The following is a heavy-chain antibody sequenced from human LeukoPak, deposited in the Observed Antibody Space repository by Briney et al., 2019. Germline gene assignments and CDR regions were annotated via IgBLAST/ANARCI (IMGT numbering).Heavy chain of an antibody. D-gene: IGHD3-22*01. CDR1: GGSFSGYY. V-gene: IGHV4-34*01. CDR3: ARGYLYDRSGYHPY. J-gene: IGHJ4*02. Sequence: SETLSLTCAVYGGSFSGYYWSWIRQPPGKGVEWIGEINHSGSTNYNPSLKSRVTISVDTSKNQFSLKLSSVTAADTAVYYCARGYLYDRSGYHPYWGQGTLVTVSS. CDR2: INHSGST.